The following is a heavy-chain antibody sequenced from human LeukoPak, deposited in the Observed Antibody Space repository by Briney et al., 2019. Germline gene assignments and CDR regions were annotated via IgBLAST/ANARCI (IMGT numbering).Heavy chain of an antibody. CDR2: IYPGDSDT. Sequence: GESLKISCQGSGYSFTTNWIGWVRQMPGKGLEWVGIIYPGDSDTRYSPSFQAQVTISVDKSINTAYLQWSSLKASDSGIYYCARQAPGTVLVRFDYWGHGTPVTVSS. J-gene: IGHJ4*01. D-gene: IGHD3-3*01. CDR1: GYSFTTNW. V-gene: IGHV5-51*01. CDR3: ARQAPGTVLVRFDY.